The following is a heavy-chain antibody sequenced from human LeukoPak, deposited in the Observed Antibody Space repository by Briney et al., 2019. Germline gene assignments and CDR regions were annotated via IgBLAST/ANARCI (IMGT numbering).Heavy chain of an antibody. CDR1: GFSFNSYG. Sequence: GRSLRLSCAASGFSFNSYGMHWVRQAPGQGLEWMGWINPNSGGTNYAQKFQGRVTMTRDTSISTAYMELSRLRSDDTAVYYCARELWFGESPPHYYGMDVWGQGTTVTVSS. CDR2: INPNSGGT. CDR3: ARELWFGESPPHYYGMDV. D-gene: IGHD3-10*01. J-gene: IGHJ6*02. V-gene: IGHV1-2*02.